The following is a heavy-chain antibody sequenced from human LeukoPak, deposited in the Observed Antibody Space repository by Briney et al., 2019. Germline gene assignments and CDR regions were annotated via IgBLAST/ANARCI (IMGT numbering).Heavy chain of an antibody. D-gene: IGHD5-18*01. CDR2: IYSTGRV. CDR1: GASISSYY. CDR3: ARASETAMVTL. V-gene: IGHV4-4*07. Sequence: SETLSLTCTVSGASISSYYWSWIRQPAGKGLEWIGRIYSTGRVNYNPSLKSRVTMLLDTSKNHISLKLTSVTAADTAIYFCARASETAMVTLWGQGTLVTVSS. J-gene: IGHJ4*02.